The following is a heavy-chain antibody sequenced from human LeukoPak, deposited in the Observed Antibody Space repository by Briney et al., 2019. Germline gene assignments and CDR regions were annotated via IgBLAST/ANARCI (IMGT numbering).Heavy chain of an antibody. D-gene: IGHD3-10*01. V-gene: IGHV3-66*01. CDR3: VRFYGSGSYETY. CDR1: GFTFSSYA. Sequence: GGSLRLSCAASGFTFSSYAMSWVRQAPGKGLEWVSVIYSGGSTYYADSVKGRFTISRDNSKNTLYLQMNSLRAEDTAVYYCVRFYGSGSYETYWGQGTLVTVSS. J-gene: IGHJ4*02. CDR2: IYSGGST.